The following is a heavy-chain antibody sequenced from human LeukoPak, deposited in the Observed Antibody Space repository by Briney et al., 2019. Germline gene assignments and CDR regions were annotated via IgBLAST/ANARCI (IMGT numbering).Heavy chain of an antibody. V-gene: IGHV3-21*01. CDR2: ISSSSTSI. CDR3: ARSKYYYDSSGPGDY. D-gene: IGHD3-22*01. J-gene: IGHJ4*02. CDR1: GFTFSNFA. Sequence: GGSLRLSCAASGFTFSNFAMSWVRQAPGKGLEWVSGISSSSTSIYYADSVKGRFTISRDNAKNSLYLQMNSLRAEDTAVYYCARSKYYYDSSGPGDYWGQGTLVTVSS.